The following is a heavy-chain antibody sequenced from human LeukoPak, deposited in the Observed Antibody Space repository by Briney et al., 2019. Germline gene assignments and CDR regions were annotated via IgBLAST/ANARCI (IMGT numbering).Heavy chain of an antibody. CDR1: GFTFSSYG. CDR2: IRYDGSNK. D-gene: IGHD6-19*01. V-gene: IGHV3-30*02. Sequence: GGSLRLSCAASGFTFSSYGMHWVRQAPGKGLEWVAFIRYDGSNKYYADSVKGRFTISRDNSKNTLYLQMNSLRAEDTAVYYCARDTYSSGWDFDYWGQGTLVTVSS. J-gene: IGHJ4*02. CDR3: ARDTYSSGWDFDY.